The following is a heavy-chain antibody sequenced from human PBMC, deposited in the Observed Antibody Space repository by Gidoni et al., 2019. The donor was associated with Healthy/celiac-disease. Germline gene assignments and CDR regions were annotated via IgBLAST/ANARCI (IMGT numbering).Heavy chain of an antibody. V-gene: IGHV4-31*03. Sequence: QVQLQESGPGLVKPSQTLSLTCTVSGGSISSGGYYWSWIRQHPGKGLEWIGYIYYSGSTYYNPSLKSRVTISVDTSKNQFSLKLSSVTAADTAVYYCARAWVDYGEGDNWFDPWGQGTLVTVSS. J-gene: IGHJ5*02. CDR3: ARAWVDYGEGDNWFDP. D-gene: IGHD4-17*01. CDR2: IYYSGST. CDR1: GGSISSGGYY.